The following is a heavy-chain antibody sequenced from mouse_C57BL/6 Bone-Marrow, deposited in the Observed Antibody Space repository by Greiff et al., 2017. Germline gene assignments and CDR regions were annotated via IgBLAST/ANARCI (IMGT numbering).Heavy chain of an antibody. J-gene: IGHJ2*01. CDR2: IDPENGDT. CDR3: TTTSSPFDY. V-gene: IGHV14-4*01. Sequence: EVQVVESGAELVRPGASVKLSCTASGFNIKDDYMHWVKQRPEQGLEWIGWIDPENGDTEYASKFQGKATITADTSSNTAYLQLSSLTSEDTAVYYCTTTSSPFDYWGQGTTLTVSS. D-gene: IGHD1-1*01. CDR1: GFNIKDDY.